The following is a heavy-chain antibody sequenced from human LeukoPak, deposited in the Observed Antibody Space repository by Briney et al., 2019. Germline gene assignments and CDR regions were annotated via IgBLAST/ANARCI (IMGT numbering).Heavy chain of an antibody. CDR2: ISGSGGST. J-gene: IGHJ4*02. CDR1: GFTFSSYA. V-gene: IGHV3-23*01. CDR3: ASSATYSSGWFFEY. Sequence: GGSLRLSCAASGFTFSSYAMSWVRQAPGKGLEWVSAISGSGGSTYYADSVKGRFTISRDNSKNSLYLQMNSLRAEDTAVYYCASSATYSSGWFFEYWGQGTLVTVSS. D-gene: IGHD6-19*01.